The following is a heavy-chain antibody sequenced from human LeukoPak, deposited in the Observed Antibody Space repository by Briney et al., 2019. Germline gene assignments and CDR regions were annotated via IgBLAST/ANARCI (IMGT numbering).Heavy chain of an antibody. V-gene: IGHV1-2*02. J-gene: IGHJ4*02. CDR3: ARGYCSGGSCYPVNTVDY. CDR2: INPNSGGT. CDR1: GYTFTGYY. Sequence: ASVKVSCKASGYTFTGYYMHWVRQAPGQGLEWMGWINPNSGGTNYAQKFQGRVTMTRDTSISTAYMELSRLRSDDTAVYYCARGYCSGGSCYPVNTVDYWGQGTLVTVSS. D-gene: IGHD2-15*01.